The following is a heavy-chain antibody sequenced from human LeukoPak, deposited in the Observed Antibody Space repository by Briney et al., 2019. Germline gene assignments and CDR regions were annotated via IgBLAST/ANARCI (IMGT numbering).Heavy chain of an antibody. V-gene: IGHV4-38-2*02. Sequence: PSETLSLTCTVSGYSITSGYNWAWIRQPPGKVLEWIGSIYHSGSAYYNPSLKSRVTISVNTSKNQFSLKLSSVTAADTAVYYCVRYCSSTTCYTRAVDYWGQGTLVTVSS. CDR3: VRYCSSTTCYTRAVDY. D-gene: IGHD2-2*02. J-gene: IGHJ4*02. CDR1: GYSITSGYN. CDR2: IYHSGSA.